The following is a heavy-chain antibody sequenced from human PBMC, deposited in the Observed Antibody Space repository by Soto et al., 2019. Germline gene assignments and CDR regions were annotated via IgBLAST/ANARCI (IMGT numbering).Heavy chain of an antibody. CDR3: ARGRRSSSYYYMDV. D-gene: IGHD6-6*01. V-gene: IGHV4-34*01. Sequence: SETLSLTCAVYGGSFSGYYWSWIRQPPGKGLEWIGEINHSGSTNYNPSLKSRVTISVDTSKNQFSLKLSSVTAADTAVYYCARGRRSSSYYYMDVWGKGTTVTV. CDR1: GGSFSGYY. J-gene: IGHJ6*03. CDR2: INHSGST.